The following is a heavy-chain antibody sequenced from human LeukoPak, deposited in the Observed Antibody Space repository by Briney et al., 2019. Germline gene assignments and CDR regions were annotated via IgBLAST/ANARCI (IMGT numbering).Heavy chain of an antibody. D-gene: IGHD4-17*01. CDR1: GFTFSIYN. CDR3: AKDPRVNYGDYTIR. CDR2: IGSSGTYI. J-gene: IGHJ4*02. Sequence: PGGSLRLSCAASGFTFSIYNMNWVRQAPGKGLEWVSSIGSSGTYIYYADSVKGRFTISRDNSKNTLYLQINSLRAEDTAVYYCAKDPRVNYGDYTIRWGQGTLVIVSS. V-gene: IGHV3-21*04.